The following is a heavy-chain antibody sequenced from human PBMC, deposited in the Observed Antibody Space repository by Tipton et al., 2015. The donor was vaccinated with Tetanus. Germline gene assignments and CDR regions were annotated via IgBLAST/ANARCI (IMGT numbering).Heavy chain of an antibody. CDR1: GGSVSSYY. J-gene: IGHJ4*02. CDR3: ARANYDFSMKGPFDS. Sequence: LRLSCTVSGGSVSSYYWTWFRQPPGKRLEWIGFVSSSGNSNYSPSLTGRVSMSLDTSKQQFSLSLTSATAADTAVYYCARANYDFSMKGPFDSWGQGILVVVSA. V-gene: IGHV4-4*07. CDR2: VSSSGNS. D-gene: IGHD3-3*01.